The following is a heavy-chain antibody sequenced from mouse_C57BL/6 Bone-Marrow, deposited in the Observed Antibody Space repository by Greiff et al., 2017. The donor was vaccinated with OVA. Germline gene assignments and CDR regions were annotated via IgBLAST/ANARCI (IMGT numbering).Heavy chain of an antibody. CDR2: INPGSGGT. CDR1: GYAFTNYL. CDR3: AREGVRRDYWDCDV. V-gene: IGHV1-54*01. Sequence: QVQLQQSGAELVRPGTSVKVSCKASGYAFTNYLIEWVKQRPGQGLEWIGVINPGSGGTNYNQKFKGKATLTAVKSSSTAYMQLSSLTSEDSAVYFCAREGVRRDYWDCDVWGKGTTGTVSS. J-gene: IGHJ1*03. D-gene: IGHD2-14*01.